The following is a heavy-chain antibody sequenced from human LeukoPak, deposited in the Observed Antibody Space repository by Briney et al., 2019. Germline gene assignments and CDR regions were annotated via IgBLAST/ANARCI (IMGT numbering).Heavy chain of an antibody. CDR2: IYYSGST. V-gene: IGHV4-59*12. Sequence: SETLSLTCTVSGGSFSIYYWSWIRQPPGKGLEWIGYIYYSGSTDYNPCLKSRVTMSLDTSKNQFSLNLNSVTAADTAVYYCARAVITFGAAVAKGFDCWGQGTLATVSS. CDR3: ARAVITFGAAVAKGFDC. CDR1: GGSFSIYY. J-gene: IGHJ4*02. D-gene: IGHD3-16*01.